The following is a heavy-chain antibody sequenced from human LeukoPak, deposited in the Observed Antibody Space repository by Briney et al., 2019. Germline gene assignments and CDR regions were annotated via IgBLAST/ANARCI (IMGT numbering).Heavy chain of an antibody. CDR3: ARGPWELLRFAY. J-gene: IGHJ4*02. CDR2: IRSKAYGGTT. CDR1: GFTFGDYA. V-gene: IGHV3-49*03. D-gene: IGHD1-26*01. Sequence: GGSLRLSCTASGFTFGDYAMRWFRQAPGKGLEWVGFIRSKAYGGTTEYPSSVKGRFTISRDDSKSIAYLQMNSLKTEDTAVYDCARGPWELLRFAYWGQGTLVTVSS.